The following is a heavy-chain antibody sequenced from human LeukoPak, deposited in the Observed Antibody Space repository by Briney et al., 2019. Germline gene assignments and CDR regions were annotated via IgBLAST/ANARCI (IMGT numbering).Heavy chain of an antibody. CDR1: GFTFSSYV. J-gene: IGHJ4*02. D-gene: IGHD6-13*01. CDR3: AKSGTRSSWSPRVKTYFDY. CDR2: ISYDRSNE. Sequence: GGSLRLSCAASGFTFSSYVMHWVRQAPGKGLEWVAIISYDRSNEYYADSVKGRFTISRDNSKNTLYLQMNSLRAADTAVYYCAKSGTRSSWSPRVKTYFDYWGQGTLVTVSS. V-gene: IGHV3-30*04.